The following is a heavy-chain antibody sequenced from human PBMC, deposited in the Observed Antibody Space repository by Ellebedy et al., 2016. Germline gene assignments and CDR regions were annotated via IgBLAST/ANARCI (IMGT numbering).Heavy chain of an antibody. CDR3: ARDPRPYLRYGHYDC. Sequence: GESLKISCAASGFTISDYAMNWVRQAPGKGLEWVSSINDISSHIYYADSLRGRFTISRDNAKSSLFLQMNNLRADDTAVYYCARDPRPYLRYGHYDCWGQGTLVTVSS. CDR2: INDISSHI. CDR1: GFTISDYA. V-gene: IGHV3-21*01. J-gene: IGHJ4*02. D-gene: IGHD3-9*01.